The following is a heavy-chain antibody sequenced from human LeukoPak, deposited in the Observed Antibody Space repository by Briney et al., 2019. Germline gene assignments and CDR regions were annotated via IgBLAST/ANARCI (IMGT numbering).Heavy chain of an antibody. Sequence: GGSLRLSCAASGFTVSSNYMSWVRQAPGKGLEWVSVIYSSGSTYYADSVKGRFTISRDNSKNTLYLQMNSLRAEDTAVYYCARDGSSGYYFDYWGQGTLVTVSS. J-gene: IGHJ4*02. D-gene: IGHD3-22*01. V-gene: IGHV3-53*01. CDR3: ARDGSSGYYFDY. CDR1: GFTVSSNY. CDR2: IYSSGST.